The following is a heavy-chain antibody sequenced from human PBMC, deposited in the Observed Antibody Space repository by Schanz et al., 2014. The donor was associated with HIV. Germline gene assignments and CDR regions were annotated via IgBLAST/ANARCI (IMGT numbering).Heavy chain of an antibody. CDR1: GGSFSSYA. Sequence: QVQLVQSGAEVKKPGSSVKVSCKASGGSFSSYAINWVRQAPGQGLEWMGGMIPSFRLRTYAQKFQGRVTIAADESASAAWMELSSVRSEYTAVYYCASVRVDTVIWWGDAFLIWGRGTMVTVSA. CDR2: MIPSFRLR. V-gene: IGHV1-69*01. J-gene: IGHJ3*02. D-gene: IGHD5-18*01. CDR3: ASVRVDTVIWWGDAFLI.